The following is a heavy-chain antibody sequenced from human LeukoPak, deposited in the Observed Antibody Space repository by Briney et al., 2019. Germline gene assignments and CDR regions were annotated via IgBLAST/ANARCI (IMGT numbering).Heavy chain of an antibody. J-gene: IGHJ6*03. CDR2: IYYSGST. D-gene: IGHD3-10*01. CDR1: GGSISSYY. Sequence: SETLSLTCTVSGGSISSYYWSWIRQPPGKGLEWIGYIYYSGSTNYNPSLKSRVTISVDTSKNQFSLKLSSVTAADTAVYYCARVASGSGSYYWYYYYYYMDVWGKGTTVTVSS. CDR3: ARVASGSGSYYWYYYYYYMDV. V-gene: IGHV4-59*01.